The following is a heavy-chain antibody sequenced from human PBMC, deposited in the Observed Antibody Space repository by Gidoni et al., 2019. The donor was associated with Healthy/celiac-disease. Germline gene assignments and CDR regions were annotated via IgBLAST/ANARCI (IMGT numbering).Heavy chain of an antibody. CDR1: GFTFSSYS. D-gene: IGHD3-22*01. V-gene: IGHV3-21*01. J-gene: IGHJ6*02. CDR2: ISSSSSYI. CDR3: ARDRGIVVVRNYYYGMDV. Sequence: AASGFTFSSYSMNWVRQAPGKGLEVVSSISSSSSYIYYADSVKGRFTISRDNAKNSLYLQMNSLRAEDTAVYYCARDRGIVVVRNYYYGMDVWGQGTTVTVSS.